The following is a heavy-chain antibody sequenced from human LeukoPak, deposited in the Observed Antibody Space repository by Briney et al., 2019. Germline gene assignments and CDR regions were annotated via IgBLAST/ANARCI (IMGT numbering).Heavy chain of an antibody. CDR2: VHTSGST. D-gene: IGHD3-22*01. J-gene: IGHJ3*02. V-gene: IGHV4-61*02. CDR3: SRGNHYVDFDI. Sequence: SQTLSLTCTVSGDSISSGSYYWSWIRQPAGKGLEWIGRVHTSGSTEYNPALKSRVTISVDRAKNEFSLKLSSVTATDAAMYYCSRGNHYVDFDIWGQGTMVTVSP. CDR1: GDSISSGSYY.